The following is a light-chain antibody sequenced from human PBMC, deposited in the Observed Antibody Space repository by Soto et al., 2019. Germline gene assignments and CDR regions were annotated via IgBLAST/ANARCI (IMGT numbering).Light chain of an antibody. Sequence: DIQITQSPSSLSASLGHSVTITFQASQDISNYLNWYQQKPGKAPKLLIYDASNLETGVPSRFSGSGSGTDFTFTISSLQTEDIATYSCKQYDNLPLTFGGGTKVDIK. J-gene: IGKJ4*01. CDR3: KQYDNLPLT. CDR1: QDISNY. CDR2: DAS. V-gene: IGKV1-33*01.